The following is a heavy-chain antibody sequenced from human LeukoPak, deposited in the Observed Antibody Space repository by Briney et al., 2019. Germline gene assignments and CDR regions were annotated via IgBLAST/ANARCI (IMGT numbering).Heavy chain of an antibody. V-gene: IGHV4-59*01. CDR3: ARDKAPFTY. J-gene: IGHJ4*02. CDR2: IYYSGST. CDR1: GGSISSYY. Sequence: SETLSLTCTVSGGSISSYYWSWIRQPPGKGLEWIGYIYYSGSTNYNPSLKSRVTMSVDTSKNQFSLKLSSVTAADTAVYYCARDKAPFTYWGQGTLVTVSS.